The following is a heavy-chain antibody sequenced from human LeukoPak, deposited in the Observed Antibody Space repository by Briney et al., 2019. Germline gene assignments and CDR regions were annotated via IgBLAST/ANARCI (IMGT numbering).Heavy chain of an antibody. Sequence: GGSLRLSCAASGFTFSSYAMSWVRQAPGKGLEWVSAISGSGGSTYYADSVKGRFTISRDNSKNTLYVQMNSLRAEDTAVYYCAKATLQDYDFWTGYQTRYYFDYWGQGTLVAVSS. J-gene: IGHJ4*02. D-gene: IGHD3-3*01. V-gene: IGHV3-23*01. CDR2: ISGSGGST. CDR3: AKATLQDYDFWTGYQTRYYFDY. CDR1: GFTFSSYA.